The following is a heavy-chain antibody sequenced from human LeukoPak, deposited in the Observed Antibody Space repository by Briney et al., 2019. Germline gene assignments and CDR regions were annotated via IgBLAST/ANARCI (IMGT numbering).Heavy chain of an antibody. J-gene: IGHJ4*02. CDR3: ARILDSAWGELGY. CDR1: GFTFRSYE. V-gene: IGHV3-21*01. Sequence: GGSLRLSCAASGFTFRSYEMNWVRQAPGKGLEWVSSISSSSSYIYYADSVKGRFTISRDNAKNSLYLQINSLRAEDTAVYYCARILDSAWGELGYWGQGTLVTVSS. D-gene: IGHD6-19*01. CDR2: ISSSSSYI.